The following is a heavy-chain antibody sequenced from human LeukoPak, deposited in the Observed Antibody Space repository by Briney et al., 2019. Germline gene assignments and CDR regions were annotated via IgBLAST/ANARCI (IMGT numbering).Heavy chain of an antibody. CDR3: ARAQYYYDSSGYSVPPFDY. Sequence: ASVKVSCKASGYTFTSYAMNWVRQAPGQGLEWMGWINTNTGNPTYAQGFTGRFVFSLDTSVSTAYLQISSLKAEDTAVYYCARAQYYYDSSGYSVPPFDYWGQGTLVTVSS. J-gene: IGHJ4*02. V-gene: IGHV7-4-1*02. D-gene: IGHD3-22*01. CDR1: GYTFTSYA. CDR2: INTNTGNP.